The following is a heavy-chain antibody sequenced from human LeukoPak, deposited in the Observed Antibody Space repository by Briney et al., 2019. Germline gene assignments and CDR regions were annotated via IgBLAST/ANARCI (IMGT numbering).Heavy chain of an antibody. J-gene: IGHJ4*02. CDR2: ISSSRGFI. CDR3: ASVYYGSGSYYPDY. Sequence: PGGSLRLSCVASGFTFNNYGINWVRQAPGKGLEWVSSISSSRGFIYYADSVKGRFTISRDNAKNSVYLQMNSLRAEDTAVYYCASVYYGSGSYYPDYWGQGTLVTVSS. CDR1: GFTFNNYG. V-gene: IGHV3-21*01. D-gene: IGHD3-10*01.